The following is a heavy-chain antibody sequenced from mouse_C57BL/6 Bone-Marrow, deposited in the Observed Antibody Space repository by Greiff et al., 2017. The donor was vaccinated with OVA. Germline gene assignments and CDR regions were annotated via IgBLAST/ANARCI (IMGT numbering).Heavy chain of an antibody. V-gene: IGHV1-55*01. CDR3: ARVGYYGSSCDY. CDR2: IYPGSGST. J-gene: IGHJ2*01. D-gene: IGHD1-1*01. CDR1: GYTFTSYW. Sequence: QVQLQQPGAELVKPGASVKMSCKASGYTFTSYWITWVKPRPGQGLEWLGDIYPGSGSTNYNEKFKSKATLTVDTSSSTAYMQLSSLTSEDSAVYYCARVGYYGSSCDYWGQGTTRTVSS.